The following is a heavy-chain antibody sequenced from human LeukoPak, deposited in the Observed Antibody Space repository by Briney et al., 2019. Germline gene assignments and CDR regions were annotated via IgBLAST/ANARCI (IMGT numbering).Heavy chain of an antibody. J-gene: IGHJ4*02. D-gene: IGHD1-26*01. CDR3: VRDGVGAPPFDY. V-gene: IGHV3-33*01. CDR2: IWYDGSDK. CDR1: GSPFSTYA. Sequence: GGSLRLSCAASGSPFSTYAMHWVRQAPGTGLEWVAVIWYDGSDKYYAYSVEGRFTISRDNAKNTLYLQMNNLRAEDTGVYYCVRDGVGAPPFDYWGEGILVTVSS.